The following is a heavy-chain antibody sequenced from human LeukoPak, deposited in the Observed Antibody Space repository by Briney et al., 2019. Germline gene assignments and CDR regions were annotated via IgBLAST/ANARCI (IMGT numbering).Heavy chain of an antibody. Sequence: PGSSLRLSCAASGFTFRIYAMSWVRQAPGKGLEWVSGISGSDASTFYADSVMGRFTISRDNSMNTLYLQMNNVRAEDAAIYFCARRGSEWNSCFYPMDVWGQGTTVTVSS. CDR1: GFTFRIYA. J-gene: IGHJ6*02. D-gene: IGHD3-16*01. CDR2: ISGSDAST. V-gene: IGHV3-23*01. CDR3: ARRGSEWNSCFYPMDV.